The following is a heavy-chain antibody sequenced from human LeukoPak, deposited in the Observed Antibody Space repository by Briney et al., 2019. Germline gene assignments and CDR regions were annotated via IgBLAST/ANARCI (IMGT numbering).Heavy chain of an antibody. J-gene: IGHJ6*02. CDR2: INHSGST. CDR3: ARELDIVVVPAAKNYYYYYGMDV. Sequence: PSETLSLTCAVYGGSFSGYYWSWIRQPPGKGLEWIGEINHSGSTNYNPSLKSRVTISVDTSKNQFSLKLSSVTAADTAVYYCARELDIVVVPAAKNYYYYYGMDVWGQGTTVTVSS. V-gene: IGHV4-34*01. CDR1: GGSFSGYY. D-gene: IGHD2-2*03.